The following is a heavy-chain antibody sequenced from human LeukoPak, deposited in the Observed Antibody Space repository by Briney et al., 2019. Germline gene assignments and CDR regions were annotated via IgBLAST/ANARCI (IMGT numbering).Heavy chain of an antibody. CDR2: ISSSSSYI. CDR3: ARDRGGGSGYAFDI. Sequence: GGSLRLSCAASGFTFSSYSMNWVRQAPGKGLEWVSSISSSSSYIYYADSVKGRFTIPRDNAKNSLYLQMNSLRAEDTAVYYCARDRGGGSGYAFDIWGQGTMVTVSS. J-gene: IGHJ3*02. D-gene: IGHD3-22*01. V-gene: IGHV3-21*01. CDR1: GFTFSSYS.